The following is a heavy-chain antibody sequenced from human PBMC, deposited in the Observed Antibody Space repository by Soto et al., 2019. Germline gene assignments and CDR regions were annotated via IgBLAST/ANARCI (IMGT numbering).Heavy chain of an antibody. CDR2: IYYSGST. CDR3: ARERPDGARLAP. Sequence: QVQLQESGPGLVKPSQTLSLTCTVSGGSISSGDYYWSWIRQPPGKGLEWIGYIYYSGSTYYNPSLKSRVTRSVDTSKNQCSLKLSSVTAADTAVYYCARERPDGARLAPWGQGTLVTVSS. CDR1: GGSISSGDYY. D-gene: IGHD6-6*01. J-gene: IGHJ5*02. V-gene: IGHV4-30-4*01.